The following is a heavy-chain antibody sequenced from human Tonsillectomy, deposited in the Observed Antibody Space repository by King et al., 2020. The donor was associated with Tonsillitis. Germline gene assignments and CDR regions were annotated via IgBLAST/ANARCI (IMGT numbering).Heavy chain of an antibody. D-gene: IGHD3-10*01. CDR1: GFTFSRYY. J-gene: IGHJ4*02. CDR3: VKDRFVYY. CDR2: ISSNGDST. V-gene: IGHV3-64D*06. Sequence: VQLVESGGGLVQPGGSLRLSCSVSGFTFSRYYMHWVRQAPGKGLEYASSISSNGDSTYYADSVKSRFIISRDKSKNTLYLQMSSLRSEDTAVYYCVKDRFVYYWGRGILVTVSS.